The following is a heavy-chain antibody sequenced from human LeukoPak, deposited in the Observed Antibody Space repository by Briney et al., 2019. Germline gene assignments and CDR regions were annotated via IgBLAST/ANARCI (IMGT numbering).Heavy chain of an antibody. D-gene: IGHD3-22*01. V-gene: IGHV3-23*01. CDR2: ITGSSGST. J-gene: IGHJ4*02. CDR3: ARDLWKKYYYDSSGYPQLGY. CDR1: GFTFSSYA. Sequence: PGGSLRLSCAASGFTFSSYAMGWVRQAPGKGLEWVSSITGSSGSTFFADSVKGRFAISRDNSKNTVYLQMNSLRAEDTAVYYCARDLWKKYYYDSSGYPQLGYWGQGTLVTVSS.